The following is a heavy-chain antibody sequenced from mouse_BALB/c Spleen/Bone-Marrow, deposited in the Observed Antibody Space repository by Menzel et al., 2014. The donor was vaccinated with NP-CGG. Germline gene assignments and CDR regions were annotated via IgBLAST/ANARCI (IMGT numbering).Heavy chain of an antibody. CDR3: ARVGYRYDGYAMDY. CDR1: GFSLTSYG. D-gene: IGHD2-14*01. J-gene: IGHJ4*01. V-gene: IGHV2-9*02. Sequence: VQLVESGPGLVAPSQSLSIPCTVSGFSLTSYGVHWVRQPPGKGLEWLGVIWAGGSTNYNSALISRLSISKDNSKSQVFLKMNSLQTDDAAMYYCARVGYRYDGYAMDYWGQGTSVTVSS. CDR2: IWAGGST.